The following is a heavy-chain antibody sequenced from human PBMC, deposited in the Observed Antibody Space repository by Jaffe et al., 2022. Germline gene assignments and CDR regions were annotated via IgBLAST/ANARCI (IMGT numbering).Heavy chain of an antibody. D-gene: IGHD6-13*01. CDR1: GFTFSSYG. V-gene: IGHV3-30*02. CDR2: IRYDGSNK. CDR3: AKVTGRAAAVSY. J-gene: IGHJ4*02. Sequence: QVQLVESGGGVVQPGGSLRLSCAASGFTFSSYGMHWVRQAPGKGLEWVAFIRYDGSNKYYADSVKGRFTISRDNSKNTLYLQMNSLRAEDTAVYYCAKVTGRAAAVSYWGQGTLVTVSS.